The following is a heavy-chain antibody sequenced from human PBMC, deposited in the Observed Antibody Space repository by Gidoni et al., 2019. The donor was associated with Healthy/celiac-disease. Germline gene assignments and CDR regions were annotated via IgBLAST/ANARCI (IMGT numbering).Heavy chain of an antibody. Sequence: QLQLQESGPGLVKPSETLSLTCTVSGGSISSSSYYWGWIRQPPGTGLEWIGSIYYSGSTYYNPSLKSRVTISVDTSKNQFSLKLSSVTAADTAVYYCARHSRGGGSYSGFDYWGQGTLVTVSS. CDR3: ARHSRGGGSYSGFDY. CDR2: IYYSGST. D-gene: IGHD1-26*01. V-gene: IGHV4-39*01. J-gene: IGHJ4*02. CDR1: GGSISSSSYY.